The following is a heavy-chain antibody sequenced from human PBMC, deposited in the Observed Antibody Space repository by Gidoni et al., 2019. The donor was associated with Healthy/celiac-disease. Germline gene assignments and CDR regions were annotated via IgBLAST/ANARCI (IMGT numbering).Heavy chain of an antibody. CDR1: GFTFGDYA. D-gene: IGHD6-19*01. Sequence: EVQLVESGGGLVQPGRSLRLSCTASGFTFGDYAMSWFRQAPGKGLEWVGFIRSKAYGGTTEYAASVKGRFTISRDDSKSIAYLQMNSLKTEDTAVYYCTREGIAVAGTSIDYWGQGTLVTVSS. V-gene: IGHV3-49*03. CDR3: TREGIAVAGTSIDY. CDR2: IRSKAYGGTT. J-gene: IGHJ4*02.